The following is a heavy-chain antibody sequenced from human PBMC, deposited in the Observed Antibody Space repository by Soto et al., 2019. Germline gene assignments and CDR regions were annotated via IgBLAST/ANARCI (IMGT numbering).Heavy chain of an antibody. CDR1: GGSISRYY. V-gene: IGHV4-59*08. CDR3: ARHSVLYCSGSNCYSGDYYFDY. Sequence: SETLSLTCSVSGGSISRYYWTWVRQPPGKALEWIGNIYYTGSTKYNPSLQSRVTISVDTSKNQFSLRLNSVTAADTAVYYCARHSVLYCSGSNCYSGDYYFDYWGQEALVTVS. CDR2: IYYTGST. J-gene: IGHJ4*02. D-gene: IGHD2-15*01.